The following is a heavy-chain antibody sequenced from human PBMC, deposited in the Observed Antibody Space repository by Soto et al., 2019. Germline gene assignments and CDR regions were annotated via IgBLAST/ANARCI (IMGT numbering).Heavy chain of an antibody. V-gene: IGHV3-15*07. CDR2: VKSKANGGTT. CDR1: GITFSDAW. CDR3: ATAPRY. J-gene: IGHJ4*02. Sequence: EVQLVESGGGLVEPGGSLRLSCVVSGITFSDAWMNWVRQAPGKGLEWVALVKSKANGGTTQYAAPVKGRFTISRDDSKETVSLQMNGLRTEDTAIYYCATAPRYWGQGILVTVSS.